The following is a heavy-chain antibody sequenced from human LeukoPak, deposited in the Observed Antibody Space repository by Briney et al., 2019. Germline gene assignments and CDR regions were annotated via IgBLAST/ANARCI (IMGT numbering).Heavy chain of an antibody. J-gene: IGHJ4*02. CDR1: AGSISSSSYY. V-gene: IGHV4-39*01. D-gene: IGHD3-22*01. CDR2: IYYSGST. CDR3: ARSDSSGYYGYFDY. Sequence: PSETLSLTSTLSAGSISSSSYYWGWIRQPPGNGLEWIGSIYYSGSTYYNPSIKSRVTRSVYTSKSQFSLELSSVTAAETAVYYSARSDSSGYYGYFDYWGQGTLVTVSS.